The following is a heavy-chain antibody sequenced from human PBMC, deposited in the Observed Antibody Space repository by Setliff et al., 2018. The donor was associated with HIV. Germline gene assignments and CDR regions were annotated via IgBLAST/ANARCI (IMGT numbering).Heavy chain of an antibody. CDR3: ARAGGLRMDRGVVSDY. Sequence: TGGSLRLSCTASEFTFSDYSMSWVRQAPGKGLEWVSYITSAGTIYYADSVKDRFTISRDNAKNSLYLQMNSLRAEDTAVYYCARAGGLRMDRGVVSDYWGQGTLVTVSS. CDR2: ITSAGTI. D-gene: IGHD3-10*01. V-gene: IGHV3-11*01. CDR1: EFTFSDYS. J-gene: IGHJ4*02.